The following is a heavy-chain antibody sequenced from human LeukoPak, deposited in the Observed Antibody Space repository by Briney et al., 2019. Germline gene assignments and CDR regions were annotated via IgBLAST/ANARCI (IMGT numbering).Heavy chain of an antibody. V-gene: IGHV4-34*01. Sequence: SETLSLTCAVYGGSFSGYYWSWIRQPPGKGLEWIGEINHSGSTNYNPSLKSRVTTSVDTSKNQFSLKLSSVTAADTAVYYCARGPYDYVWGSFMYWGQGTLVTVSS. J-gene: IGHJ4*02. CDR1: GGSFSGYY. CDR2: INHSGST. D-gene: IGHD3-16*01. CDR3: ARGPYDYVWGSFMY.